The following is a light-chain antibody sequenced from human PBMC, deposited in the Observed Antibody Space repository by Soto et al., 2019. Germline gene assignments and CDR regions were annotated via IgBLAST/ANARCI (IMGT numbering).Light chain of an antibody. J-gene: IGKJ3*01. CDR3: QKYGSSPST. CDR1: QSVSSSY. CDR2: GAS. Sequence: EIVLTQSPGTLSLSPGERATLSCRASQSVSSSYLAWYQQKPGQAPRLLIYGASSRATGIPDRFSGSGSGTDFTLTISTLEPEAFAVYYCQKYGSSPSTFGPGTKVDIK. V-gene: IGKV3-20*01.